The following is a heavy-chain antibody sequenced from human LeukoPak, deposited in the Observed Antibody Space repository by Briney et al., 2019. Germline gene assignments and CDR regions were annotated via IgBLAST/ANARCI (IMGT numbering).Heavy chain of an antibody. J-gene: IGHJ4*02. Sequence: LGESLKISCKGSGYSFTNYWIGWVRQMPGKGLEWMGIIYPGDSDTRYSPSFQGQVTISADKSISTAYLQWSSLKASDTAMYYCAGRIGYCSGGSCASRFDYWGQGTLVTVPS. V-gene: IGHV5-51*01. CDR1: GYSFTNYW. CDR2: IYPGDSDT. D-gene: IGHD2-15*01. CDR3: AGRIGYCSGGSCASRFDY.